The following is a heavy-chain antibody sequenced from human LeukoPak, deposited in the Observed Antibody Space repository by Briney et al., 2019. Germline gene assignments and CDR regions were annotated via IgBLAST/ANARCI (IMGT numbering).Heavy chain of an antibody. CDR1: GYSFTHYW. V-gene: IGHV5-51*01. Sequence: GESLKISCKGSGYSFTHYWIGWVRQMPGKGLERMVIIYPGDSDTRYSPSFQGQVTISADKSISTAYLQWSSLKASDTAMYYCARLGVGPAAPIDYWGQGTLVTVSS. J-gene: IGHJ4*02. CDR2: IYPGDSDT. D-gene: IGHD2-2*01. CDR3: ARLGVGPAAPIDY.